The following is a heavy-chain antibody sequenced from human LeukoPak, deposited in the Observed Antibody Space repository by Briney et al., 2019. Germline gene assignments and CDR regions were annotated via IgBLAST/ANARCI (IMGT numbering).Heavy chain of an antibody. V-gene: IGHV5-51*01. CDR2: IYPGDSDT. CDR1: GYSLTSYW. Sequence: GESLKIPCKGSGYSLTSYWIGWVRQMPGKGLEWMGIIYPGDSDTRYSPSFQGQVTISADKSISTAYLQWSSLKASDTAMYYCARLGSEMAAIPNYYFDYWGQGTLVTVSS. J-gene: IGHJ4*02. D-gene: IGHD5-24*01. CDR3: ARLGSEMAAIPNYYFDY.